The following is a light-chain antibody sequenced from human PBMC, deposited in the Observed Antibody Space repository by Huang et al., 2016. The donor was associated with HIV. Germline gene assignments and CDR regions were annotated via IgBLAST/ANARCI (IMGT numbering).Light chain of an antibody. CDR2: GAS. V-gene: IGKV3-15*01. Sequence: EIVMTQSPATLSVSPGEGVTLSSRASQSVSSNLAWYQQKPGQAPRLLIYGASTRATAIPARFSGSGSGTEFTLTISSLQSEDFAVYYCQQYNNWPITFGQGTRLEIK. CDR3: QQYNNWPIT. J-gene: IGKJ5*01. CDR1: QSVSSN.